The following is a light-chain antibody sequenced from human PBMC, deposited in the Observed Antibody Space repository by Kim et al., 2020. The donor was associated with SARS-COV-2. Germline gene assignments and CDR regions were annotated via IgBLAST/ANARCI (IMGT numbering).Light chain of an antibody. J-gene: IGLJ2*01. V-gene: IGLV1-40*01. CDR3: QSYDTALSAVV. CDR1: GSNLGAGFG. Sequence: RVTVSCTGSGSNLGAGFGVHWYQQLPGAAPKLLIYHNANRPSGVPDRFSGSKSGTAASLAITGLLAEDEADYYCQSYDTALSAVVFGGGTQLTVL. CDR2: HNA.